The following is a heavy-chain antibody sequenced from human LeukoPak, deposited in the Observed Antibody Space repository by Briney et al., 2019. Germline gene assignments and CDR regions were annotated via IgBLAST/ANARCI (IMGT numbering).Heavy chain of an antibody. CDR1: GLTFSSHA. Sequence: GGSLRLSCAASGLTFSSHAMHWVRQAPGKGLEYVSAIVSNGGNTYYADSVRGRFTISRDNSKDTVYLQMGSLRPEDTAVYYCARGGYYVASDIWGQGALVTVSS. D-gene: IGHD3-3*01. CDR2: IVSNGGNT. V-gene: IGHV3-64*02. CDR3: ARGGYYVASDI. J-gene: IGHJ4*02.